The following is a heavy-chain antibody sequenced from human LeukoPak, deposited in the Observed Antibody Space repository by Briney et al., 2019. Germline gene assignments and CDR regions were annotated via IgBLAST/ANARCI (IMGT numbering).Heavy chain of an antibody. D-gene: IGHD2-15*01. CDR1: SGTFSGYY. Sequence: SETLSLTCAVYSGTFSGYYWSWIRQPPGKGLEWIGEINHRGSTNYNPSLKSRVTISVDTSKNQVSLKLNSVTAADSAVYYCARGHIVVVVATTRSDAFDMWGQGTMVTVSS. CDR3: ARGHIVVVVATTRSDAFDM. V-gene: IGHV4-34*01. CDR2: INHRGST. J-gene: IGHJ3*02.